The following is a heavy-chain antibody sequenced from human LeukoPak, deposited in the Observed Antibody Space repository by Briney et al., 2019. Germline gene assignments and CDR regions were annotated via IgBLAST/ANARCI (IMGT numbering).Heavy chain of an antibody. J-gene: IGHJ4*02. Sequence: ASVKVSCKASGYTFTSYYMHWVRQAPGQGLEWMGIINPSGGSTSYAQKFQGRVTMTRDTSTSTVYMELSSLRSEDTAVYYCARRHMQGGSGSYFPYYFDYWGQGTLVTVSS. CDR1: GYTFTSYY. V-gene: IGHV1-46*01. D-gene: IGHD3-10*01. CDR2: INPSGGST. CDR3: ARRHMQGGSGSYFPYYFDY.